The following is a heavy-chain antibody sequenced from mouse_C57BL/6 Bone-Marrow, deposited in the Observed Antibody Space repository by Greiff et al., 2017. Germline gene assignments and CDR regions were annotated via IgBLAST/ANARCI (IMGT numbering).Heavy chain of an antibody. CDR1: GYAFSSSW. CDR3: ARGRDLDFDY. V-gene: IGHV1-82*01. J-gene: IGHJ2*01. CDR2: IYPGDGDT. Sequence: VQLQQSGPELVKPGASVKISCKASGYAFSSSWMNWVKQRPGKGLEWIGRIYPGDGDTNYNGKFKGKATLTADKSSSPAYMQLSSLTSEDSAVYFCARGRDLDFDYWGQGTTLTVSS.